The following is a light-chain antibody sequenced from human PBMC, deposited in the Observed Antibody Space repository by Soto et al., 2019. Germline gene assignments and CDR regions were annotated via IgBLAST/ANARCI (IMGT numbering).Light chain of an antibody. J-gene: IGLJ2*01. V-gene: IGLV1-40*01. CDR1: SSNIGAGYD. Sequence: QSVLTQPPSVSGAPGQRVTISCTGSSSNIGAGYDVHWYQQLPGTAPKLLIYGNSNRPSGVPDRFSGSKSGTSASLAITGLQAEYEADYYCQSYDSSLSGFHVVFGGGTKLTVL. CDR2: GNS. CDR3: QSYDSSLSGFHVV.